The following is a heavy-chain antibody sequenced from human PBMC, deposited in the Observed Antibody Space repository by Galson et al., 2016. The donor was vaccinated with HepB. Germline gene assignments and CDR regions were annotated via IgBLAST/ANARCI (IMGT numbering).Heavy chain of an antibody. CDR2: IYGDDDK. D-gene: IGHD1-26*01. CDR1: GFSLSTSGVG. Sequence: PALVKPTQTLTLTCTFSGFSLSTSGVGVGWIRQPPGKALEWLALIYGDDDKRYSPSLKSRLTITKDSSRNQVVLIMTNMDPVDTATYYCAHRRDPYGGSYHGVLDPWGQGTLVTVSS. J-gene: IGHJ5*02. CDR3: AHRRDPYGGSYHGVLDP. V-gene: IGHV2-5*02.